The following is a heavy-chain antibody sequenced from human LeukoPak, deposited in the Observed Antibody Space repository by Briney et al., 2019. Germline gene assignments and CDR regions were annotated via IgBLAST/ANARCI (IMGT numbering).Heavy chain of an antibody. J-gene: IGHJ4*02. V-gene: IGHV3-66*01. CDR1: GFTVSSNY. CDR2: IYSGGST. Sequence: GGSLRLSCATSGFTVSSNYMSWVRQAPGKGLEWVSVIYSGGSTYYADSVKGRFTISRDNSKNTLYLLMNSLRAEDTAVYYCAIRKSGNAIDYWGQGTLVTVSS. CDR3: AIRKSGNAIDY. D-gene: IGHD5-12*01.